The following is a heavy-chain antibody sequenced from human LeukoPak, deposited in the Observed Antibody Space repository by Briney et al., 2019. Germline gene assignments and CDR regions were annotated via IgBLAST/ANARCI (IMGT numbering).Heavy chain of an antibody. CDR2: ISAYNGNT. CDR3: ARWEYYYDSSGYYS. J-gene: IGHJ4*02. Sequence: GASVKVSFKASGYTFTSYGISWVRQARGQGLEWMGWISAYNGNTNYAQKLQGRVTMTTDTSTSTAYMELRSLRSDDTAVYYCARWEYYYDSSGYYSWGQGTLVTVSS. D-gene: IGHD3-22*01. CDR1: GYTFTSYG. V-gene: IGHV1-18*01.